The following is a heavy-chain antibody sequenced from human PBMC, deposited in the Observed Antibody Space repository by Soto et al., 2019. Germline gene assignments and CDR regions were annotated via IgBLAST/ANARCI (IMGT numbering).Heavy chain of an antibody. D-gene: IGHD3-10*01. J-gene: IGHJ4*02. CDR3: VRDGLSPFDY. Sequence: QVQPVESGGGVVQPGRSLRLSCAASGFTFSSYAMHWVRQAPGKGLEWVAVISYDGSNKYYADSVKGRFTISRDNSKNTLYLQMNSLRAEDTAVYYCVRDGLSPFDYWGQGTLVTVSS. CDR2: ISYDGSNK. CDR1: GFTFSSYA. V-gene: IGHV3-30-3*01.